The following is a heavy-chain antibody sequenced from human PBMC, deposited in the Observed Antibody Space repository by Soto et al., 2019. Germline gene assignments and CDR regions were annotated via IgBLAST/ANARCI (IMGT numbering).Heavy chain of an antibody. CDR3: AREYCSGGSCYNLFDY. D-gene: IGHD2-15*01. V-gene: IGHV1-3*01. CDR1: GYTFTSYA. CDR2: INAGNGNT. J-gene: IGHJ4*02. Sequence: QVQLVQSGAEVKKPGASVKVSCKASGYTFTSYAMHWVRQAPGQRLEWMGWINAGNGNTKYSQKFQGRVTITRDTSASTAYMELSSLRSEDTAVYHCAREYCSGGSCYNLFDYWGQGTLVTVSS.